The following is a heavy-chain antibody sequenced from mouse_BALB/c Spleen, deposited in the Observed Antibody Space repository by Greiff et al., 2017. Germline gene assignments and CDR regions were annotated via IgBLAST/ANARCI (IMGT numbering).Heavy chain of an antibody. J-gene: IGHJ4*01. Sequence: EVHLVESGPGLVKPSQSLSLTCTVTGYSITSDYAWNWIRQFPGNKLEWMGYISYSGSTSYNPSLKSRISITRDTSKNQFFLQLNSVTTEDTATYYCAREGMRAMDYWGQGTSVTVSS. CDR3: AREGMRAMDY. CDR1: GYSITSDYA. CDR2: ISYSGST. V-gene: IGHV3-2*02.